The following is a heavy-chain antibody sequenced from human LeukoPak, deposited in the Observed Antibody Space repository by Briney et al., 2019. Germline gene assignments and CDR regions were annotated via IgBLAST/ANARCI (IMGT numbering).Heavy chain of an antibody. CDR3: ARGGMATPFDY. CDR2: ISSSSSYI. Sequence: GGSLRLSCAASGFTFSSYSMNWVRQAPGKGLEWVSSISSSSSYIYYADSVKGRFTISRDNAKNTLYLQMNSLRAEDTAVYYCARGGMATPFDYWGQGTLVTVSS. D-gene: IGHD5-24*01. CDR1: GFTFSSYS. V-gene: IGHV3-21*01. J-gene: IGHJ4*02.